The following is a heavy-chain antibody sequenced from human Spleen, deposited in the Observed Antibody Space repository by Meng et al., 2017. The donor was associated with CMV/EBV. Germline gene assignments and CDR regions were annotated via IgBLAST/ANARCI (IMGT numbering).Heavy chain of an antibody. V-gene: IGHV1-2*02. CDR2: INLNSGGT. CDR1: GYTFTDYY. D-gene: IGHD3-3*01. J-gene: IGHJ3*02. CDR3: ARALRITIFGVVRDAFDI. Sequence: ASVKVSCKASGYTFTDYYMHWVRQAPGQGLEWMGWINLNSGGTNYAQKFQGRVTMTRDTSISTAYMELSGLRSDDTAVYYCARALRITIFGVVRDAFDIWGQGTMVTVSS.